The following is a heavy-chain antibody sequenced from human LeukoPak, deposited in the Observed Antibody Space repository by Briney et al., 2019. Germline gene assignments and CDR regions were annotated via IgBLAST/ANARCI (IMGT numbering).Heavy chain of an antibody. D-gene: IGHD5-24*01. Sequence: GGSLRLSCAASGFTFSSYSMNWVRQAPGKGLEWVSSISSSSSYIYYADSVKGRFTISRDNAKNSLYLQMNSLRAEDTAVYYCARLGWLQSSGAFDIWGQGTMVTVSS. CDR3: ARLGWLQSSGAFDI. CDR2: ISSSSSYI. CDR1: GFTFSSYS. J-gene: IGHJ3*02. V-gene: IGHV3-21*01.